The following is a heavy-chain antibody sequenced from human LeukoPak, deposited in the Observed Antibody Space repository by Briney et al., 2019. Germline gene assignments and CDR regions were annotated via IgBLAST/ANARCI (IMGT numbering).Heavy chain of an antibody. CDR2: INTDGTTT. D-gene: IGHD3-10*01. J-gene: IGHJ5*02. Sequence: GGSLRLSCAASGFTFSNYWMHWVRQVPGKGLVWLSRINTDGTTTTYADSVKGRFTISRDNAKNSLYLQMNSLRAEDTALYYCARGITMVRGVIKPSRFDPWGQGTLVTVSS. V-gene: IGHV3-74*03. CDR3: ARGITMVRGVIKPSRFDP. CDR1: GFTFSNYW.